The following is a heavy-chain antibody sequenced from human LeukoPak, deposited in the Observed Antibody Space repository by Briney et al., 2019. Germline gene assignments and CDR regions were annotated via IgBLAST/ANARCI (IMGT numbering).Heavy chain of an antibody. Sequence: AASVKVSCKASGGTFSSYAISWVRQAPGQGLEWMGGIIPIFGTANYAQKFQGRVTITTDESTSTAYMELSSLRSEDTAVYYCAGWTIEGEWRPPETLRDYWGQGTLVTVSS. CDR1: GGTFSSYA. D-gene: IGHD3-3*01. V-gene: IGHV1-69*05. CDR3: AGWTIEGEWRPPETLRDY. J-gene: IGHJ4*02. CDR2: IIPIFGTA.